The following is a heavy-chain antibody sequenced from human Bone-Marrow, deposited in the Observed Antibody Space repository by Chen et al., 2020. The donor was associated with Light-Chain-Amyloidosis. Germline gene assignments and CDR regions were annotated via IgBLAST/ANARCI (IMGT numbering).Heavy chain of an antibody. CDR3: ATGTPGGYYQYYYMDV. V-gene: IGHV3-15*01. CDR1: GFTFNNAW. CDR2: IKSKTDGETS. Sequence: EVQLVESGGGLINPGGSLRLSCAASGFTFNNAWMSWVRQAPGKGLEWFCRIKSKTDGETSDYAAPVKCRFTIPRDDSSDTLYLQMDSLKNEETAVYYCATGTPGGYYQYYYMDVWGKGTTVIVSS. J-gene: IGHJ6*03. D-gene: IGHD2-8*02.